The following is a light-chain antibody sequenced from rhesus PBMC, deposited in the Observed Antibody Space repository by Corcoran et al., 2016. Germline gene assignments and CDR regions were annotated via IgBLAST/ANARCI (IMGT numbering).Light chain of an antibody. Sequence: EIVMTQSPTSMAVSQGERVTISCTASSSVSTSYLHWYQQKPGFPPRLLVYRTSSLASGGPARFSGSGSGTSYTLTISSMEAEDAANYYCQQGNSIPFTFGPGTKLDIK. CDR3: QQGNSIPFT. CDR1: SSVSTSY. CDR2: RTS. V-gene: IGKV3S9*01. J-gene: IGKJ3*01.